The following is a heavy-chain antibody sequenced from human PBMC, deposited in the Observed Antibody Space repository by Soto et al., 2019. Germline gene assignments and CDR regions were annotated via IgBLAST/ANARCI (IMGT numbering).Heavy chain of an antibody. CDR1: GFTFSSYA. Sequence: GGSLRLSCAASGFTFSSYAMSWVRQAPGKGLEWVSAISGSGGSTYYADSVKGRFTISRDNSKNTLYLQMNSLRAEDTAVYYCAKDFDDFWSGYYHHNFDYWGQGTLVTGSS. CDR3: AKDFDDFWSGYYHHNFDY. J-gene: IGHJ4*02. D-gene: IGHD3-3*01. V-gene: IGHV3-23*01. CDR2: ISGSGGST.